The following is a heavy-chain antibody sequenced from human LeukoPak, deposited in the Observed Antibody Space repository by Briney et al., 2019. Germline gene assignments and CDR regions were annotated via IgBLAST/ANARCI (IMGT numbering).Heavy chain of an antibody. J-gene: IGHJ4*02. Sequence: GGSLRLSCAASGFTFSNYWMAWVRQAPGKGPEWVANINLDGSQKYYVDSVKGRFTISRDNSKNTLYLQMNSLRAEDTAVYYCAREDLGYYGSGSYCLDYWGQGTLVTVSS. CDR1: GFTFSNYW. V-gene: IGHV3-7*01. D-gene: IGHD3-10*01. CDR3: AREDLGYYGSGSYCLDY. CDR2: INLDGSQK.